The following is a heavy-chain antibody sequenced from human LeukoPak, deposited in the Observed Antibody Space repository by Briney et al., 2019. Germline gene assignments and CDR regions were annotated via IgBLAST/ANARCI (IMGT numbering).Heavy chain of an antibody. V-gene: IGHV4-4*07. J-gene: IGHJ4*02. CDR3: ARGGMAPLYYFDH. D-gene: IGHD5-24*01. CDR1: VGSLSSHY. CDR2: IYTSGSS. Sequence: PWETLSLTCTVSVGSLSSHYWSWIRQPAGKGLEGVGRIYTSGSSNYTPSLKSRVTMSVDTSKNQFSLKRSSGTAADTAVYYCARGGMAPLYYFDHWGQGTLVTVSS.